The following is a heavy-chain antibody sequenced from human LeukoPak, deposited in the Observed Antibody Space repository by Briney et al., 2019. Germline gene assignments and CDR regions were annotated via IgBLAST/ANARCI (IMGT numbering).Heavy chain of an antibody. CDR3: ARQGAQEDYYYMDV. CDR2: INHSGST. CDR1: GGSFSGYY. Sequence: SETLSLTCAVYGGSFSGYYWSWIRQPPGKGLEWIGEINHSGSTNYNPSLKSRVTISVDTSKNQFSLRLSSVTAADTAVYYCARQGAQEDYYYMDVWGKGTTVTISS. D-gene: IGHD3-16*01. V-gene: IGHV4-34*01. J-gene: IGHJ6*03.